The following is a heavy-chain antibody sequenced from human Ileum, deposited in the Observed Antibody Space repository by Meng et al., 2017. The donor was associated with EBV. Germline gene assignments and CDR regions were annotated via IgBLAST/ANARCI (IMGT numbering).Heavy chain of an antibody. CDR2: VNYNGDS. CDR1: GASVTSSGYY. CDR3: ARDLRVGGAFDY. Sequence: HLQKAGPGLVRPLETLSLTCTVSGASVTSSGYYWSWLRQSPGKGLEWLGYVNYNGDSTYNPSLKSRVTIFIDTSKKQFYLNLTSATAADTAIYYCARDLRVGGAFDYWGQGTLVTVSS. J-gene: IGHJ4*02. D-gene: IGHD1-26*01. V-gene: IGHV4-61*08.